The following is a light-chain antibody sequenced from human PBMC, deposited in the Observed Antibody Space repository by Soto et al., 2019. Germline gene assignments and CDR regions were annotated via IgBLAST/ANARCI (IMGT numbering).Light chain of an antibody. CDR2: DAS. Sequence: EIVLTQSPATLSLSPGERATLSCRASQTVNSHLAWYQHKLGQAPRLLIYDASNRATGVPARFSGSGSGTDFTLTISSLEPEDFAVYYCQQRYGWPSFGQGTKLEIK. V-gene: IGKV3-11*01. J-gene: IGKJ2*01. CDR3: QQRYGWPS. CDR1: QTVNSH.